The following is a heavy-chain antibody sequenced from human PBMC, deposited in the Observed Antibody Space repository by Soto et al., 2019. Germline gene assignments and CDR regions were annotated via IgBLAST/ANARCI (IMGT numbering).Heavy chain of an antibody. CDR1: GFTFSSYG. D-gene: IGHD6-13*01. J-gene: IGHJ4*02. CDR2: ISYDGSNK. V-gene: IGHV3-30*18. CDR3: AKDRRPRRIAAAGFDY. Sequence: GGSLRLSCAASGFTFSSYGMHWVRQAPGKGLEWVAVISYDGSNKYYADSVKGRFTISRDNSKNTLYLQMNSLRAEDTAVYYCAKDRRPRRIAAAGFDYWGQGTLVTVSS.